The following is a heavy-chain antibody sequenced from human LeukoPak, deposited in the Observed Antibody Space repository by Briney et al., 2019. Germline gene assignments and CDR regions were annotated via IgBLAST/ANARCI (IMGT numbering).Heavy chain of an antibody. V-gene: IGHV4-4*07. CDR2: IYNSGST. D-gene: IGHD3-10*01. CDR1: GGSISSYY. Sequence: SETLSLTCTVSGGSISSYYWSWIRQPAGKGLEWIGRIYNSGSTNYNTNYNPSLTSRVTMSVDTSKNQFSLKLNSVSAADTAVYFCARAIWYGSGTTAFDYWGQGTLVTVSA. CDR3: ARAIWYGSGTTAFDY. J-gene: IGHJ4*02.